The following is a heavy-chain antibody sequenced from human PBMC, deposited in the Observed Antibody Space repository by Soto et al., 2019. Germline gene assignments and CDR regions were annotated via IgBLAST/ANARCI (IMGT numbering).Heavy chain of an antibody. V-gene: IGHV1-69*01. D-gene: IGHD1-26*01. J-gene: IGHJ4*02. CDR2: ILPIFGRA. Sequence: QVQLVQSGAEVKTPGSSVKVSCQASVGTFSSYAINWVRQAPGQGLEWMGEILPIFGRANYAQKYQGRVTVTADESTSTAHMALSSPRSEDTAMYYFARDGGRHSVGVDYWGQGPLVTVSS. CDR3: ARDGGRHSVGVDY. CDR1: VGTFSSYA.